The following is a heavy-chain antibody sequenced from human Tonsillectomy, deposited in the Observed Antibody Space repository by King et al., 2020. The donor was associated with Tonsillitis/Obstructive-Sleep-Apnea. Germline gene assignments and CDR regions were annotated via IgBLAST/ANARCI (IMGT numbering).Heavy chain of an antibody. D-gene: IGHD6-19*01. CDR2: IKSKTDGGTT. J-gene: IGHJ3*02. CDR3: TTGVRGWYPLDAFDI. V-gene: IGHV3-15*01. Sequence: DVQLVESGGGLVKPGGSLRLSCAASGFTFSNAWMTWVRQAPGKGLEWVGRIKSKTDGGTTDYAAPVKGRFTISRDESKNTLYLQMNSLKTEDTAVYYCTTGVRGWYPLDAFDIWGQGTKVTVSS. CDR1: GFTFSNAW.